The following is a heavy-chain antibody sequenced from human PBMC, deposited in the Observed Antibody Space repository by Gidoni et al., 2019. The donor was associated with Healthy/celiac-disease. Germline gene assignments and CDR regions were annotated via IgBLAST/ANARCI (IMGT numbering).Heavy chain of an antibody. CDR1: GGSFSSYA. D-gene: IGHD4-4*01. CDR2: TIPILGIA. J-gene: IGHJ6*02. CDR3: AREEMTTVTTGDYYYYGMDV. Sequence: QVQLVQSGAEVKKPGSSVKVSCEASGGSFSSYAISWVRQAPGQGLEWMGRTIPILGIANYAQKFQGRGTITADKSTSTAYMELSSLRSEDTAVYYCAREEMTTVTTGDYYYYGMDVWGQGTTVTVSS. V-gene: IGHV1-69*04.